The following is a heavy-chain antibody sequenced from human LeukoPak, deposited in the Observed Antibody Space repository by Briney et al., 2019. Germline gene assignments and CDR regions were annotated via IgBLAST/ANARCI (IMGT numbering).Heavy chain of an antibody. CDR2: IWYDGSNK. J-gene: IGHJ6*02. V-gene: IGHV3-33*01. D-gene: IGHD6-13*01. CDR3: ARDLFLSSSLDYYGMDV. Sequence: GGSLRLSCAASGFTFSSHGMHWVRQAPGKGLEWVAVIWYDGSNKYYADSVKGRFTISRDNSKNTLYLQMNSLRAEDTAVYYCARDLFLSSSLDYYGMDVWGQGTTVTVSS. CDR1: GFTFSSHG.